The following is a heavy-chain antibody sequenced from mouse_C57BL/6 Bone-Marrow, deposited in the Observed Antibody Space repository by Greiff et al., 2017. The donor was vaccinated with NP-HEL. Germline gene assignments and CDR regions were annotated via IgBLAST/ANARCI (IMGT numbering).Heavy chain of an antibody. CDR2: IDPENGDT. V-gene: IGHV14-4*01. J-gene: IGHJ4*01. CDR1: GFNIKDDY. CDR3: TTLRPGHAMDY. Sequence: EVQLQQSGAELVRPGASVKLSCTASGFNIKDDYMHWVKQRPEQGLEWIGWIDPENGDTEYASKFQGKATITADTSSNTAYLPLSSLTSEDTAVYYCTTLRPGHAMDYWGQGTSVTVSS.